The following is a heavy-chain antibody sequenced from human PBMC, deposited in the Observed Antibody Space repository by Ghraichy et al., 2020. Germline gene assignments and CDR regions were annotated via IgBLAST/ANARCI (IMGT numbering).Heavy chain of an antibody. D-gene: IGHD6-13*01. Sequence: GESLNISCAASGFTFSSYAMHWVRQAPGKGLEWVAVISYDGSNKYYADSVKGRFTISRDNSKNTLYLQMNSLRAEDTAVYYCARSFPAAATRRAFDIWGQGTMVTVSS. CDR1: GFTFSSYA. J-gene: IGHJ3*02. CDR3: ARSFPAAATRRAFDI. V-gene: IGHV3-30*04. CDR2: ISYDGSNK.